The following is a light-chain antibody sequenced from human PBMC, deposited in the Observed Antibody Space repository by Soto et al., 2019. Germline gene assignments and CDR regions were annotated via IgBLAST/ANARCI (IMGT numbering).Light chain of an antibody. CDR1: RNVSIY. Sequence: NQSPSSLAASVGDRLTLTCRASRNVSIYLNWYQHKPGKGPTLLIHATSNLQIGVPSRFSGSGSGTEFTLTISSLEPEDFGTYYCQQSYKMPSFGQGTRLEIK. CDR2: ATS. CDR3: QQSYKMPS. V-gene: IGKV1-39*01. J-gene: IGKJ5*01.